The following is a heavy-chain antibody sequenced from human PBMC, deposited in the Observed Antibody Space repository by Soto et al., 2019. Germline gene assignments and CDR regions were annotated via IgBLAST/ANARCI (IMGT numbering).Heavy chain of an antibody. Sequence: EVQLVESGGGLVKPGGSLRLSCAASGFTFSNAWMSWVRQAPGKGLAWVGRIKSKTDGGTTDYAAPVKGRFTISRDDSNNTLYLQMNSLKTEDTAVYYCTPSARVAATVLYVYWGQGTLVTVSS. CDR1: GFTFSNAW. V-gene: IGHV3-15*01. CDR2: IKSKTDGGTT. CDR3: TPSARVAATVLYVY. J-gene: IGHJ4*02. D-gene: IGHD2-15*01.